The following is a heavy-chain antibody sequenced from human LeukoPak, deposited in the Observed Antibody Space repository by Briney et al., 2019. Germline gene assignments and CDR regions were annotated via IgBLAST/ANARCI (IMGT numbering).Heavy chain of an antibody. D-gene: IGHD5-18*01. CDR1: GASISSDY. CDR3: ARTSYSSGYSYGSYYYYYYMDV. V-gene: IGHV4-59*01. Sequence: SETLSLTCTVAGASISSDYWSWIRQPPGKGLEWIGYIYYSGSTNYNPSLESRVTISVDTSKNQLSLKLSSVTAADTAVYYCARTSYSSGYSYGSYYYYYYMDVWGKGTTVTVSS. J-gene: IGHJ6*03. CDR2: IYYSGST.